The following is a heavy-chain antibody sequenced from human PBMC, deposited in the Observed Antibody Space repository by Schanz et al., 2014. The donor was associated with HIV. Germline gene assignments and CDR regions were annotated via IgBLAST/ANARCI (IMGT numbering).Heavy chain of an antibody. CDR1: GFTFSSYG. CDR3: ARNQLETTYYYGLDV. CDR2: IWYDGSNK. D-gene: IGHD1-1*01. Sequence: QVQLVDSGGGVVQPGRSLRLSCPASGFTFSSYGMHWVRQAPGKGLDWVAIIWYDGSNKYYADSVKGRFTISRDNSKNTLYLQMNSLRAEDTAVYYCARNQLETTYYYGLDVWGQGTTVTVSS. V-gene: IGHV3-33*08. J-gene: IGHJ6*02.